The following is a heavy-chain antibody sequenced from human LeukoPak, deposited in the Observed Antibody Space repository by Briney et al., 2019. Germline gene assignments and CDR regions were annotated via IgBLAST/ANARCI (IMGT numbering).Heavy chain of an antibody. CDR1: GFTFSDYY. Sequence: GGSLRLSCAASGFTFSDYYMSWIRQAPGKGLEWVSYISSSGSTIYYADSVKGRFTISRDNAKNSLYLQMSSLRAEDTAVYYCARMNPMNYYDSSGPGAFDIWGQGTMVTVSS. CDR3: ARMNPMNYYDSSGPGAFDI. D-gene: IGHD3-22*01. CDR2: ISSSGSTI. J-gene: IGHJ3*02. V-gene: IGHV3-11*01.